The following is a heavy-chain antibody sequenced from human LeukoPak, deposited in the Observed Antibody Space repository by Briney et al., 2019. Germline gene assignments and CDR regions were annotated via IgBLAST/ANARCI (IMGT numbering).Heavy chain of an antibody. Sequence: GGSLRLSCAASGFTFSNYAMHWVRQAPGKGLEWVVVISYDGSNKDYADSVKGRFTISRDNSKNTLYLQMNSLRPEDTAVYYCARSITGTTDFDYCGQGTLVTVSS. CDR1: GFTFSNYA. CDR3: ARSITGTTDFDY. V-gene: IGHV3-30*01. CDR2: ISYDGSNK. D-gene: IGHD1-7*01. J-gene: IGHJ4*02.